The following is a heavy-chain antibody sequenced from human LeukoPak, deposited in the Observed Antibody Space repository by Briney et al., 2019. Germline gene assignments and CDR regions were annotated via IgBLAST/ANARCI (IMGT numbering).Heavy chain of an antibody. D-gene: IGHD3-10*01. Sequence: GGSLRLSCAASGFTFSSYWMHWVRQAPGKGLVWVSRINSDGSSASYADSVKGRFTISRDNAKNTLYLQMNSLRAEDTAVYYCARDLTWFGELSLYYFDYWGQGTLVTVSS. V-gene: IGHV3-74*01. CDR3: ARDLTWFGELSLYYFDY. CDR1: GFTFSSYW. CDR2: INSDGSSA. J-gene: IGHJ4*02.